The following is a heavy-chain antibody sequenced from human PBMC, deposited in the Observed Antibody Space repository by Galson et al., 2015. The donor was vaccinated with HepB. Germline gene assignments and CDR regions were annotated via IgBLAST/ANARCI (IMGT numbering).Heavy chain of an antibody. D-gene: IGHD5-12*01. V-gene: IGHV4-39*01. Sequence: SETLSLTCTVSGGSISSSSYYWGWIRQPPGKGLEWIGSIYYSGSTYYNPSLKSRVTLSVDTSKNQFSLKLSSVTAADTAVYYCARCDIVATIGDYWGQGTLVTVSS. CDR2: IYYSGST. J-gene: IGHJ4*02. CDR1: GGSISSSSYY. CDR3: ARCDIVATIGDY.